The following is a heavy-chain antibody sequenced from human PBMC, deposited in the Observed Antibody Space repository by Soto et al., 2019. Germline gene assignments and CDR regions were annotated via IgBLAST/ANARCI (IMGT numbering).Heavy chain of an antibody. CDR1: GGTFSTYA. Sequence: QVQLVQSGAEVQKPGSSVKVSCKSSGGTFSTYAISWVRQAPGQGLEWMGGITPIFGTANYAQKFQGRVTITADESTSTAYMELSSLRSEDTALYYCARDNSSSDGPFDYWGQGTLVTVSS. J-gene: IGHJ4*02. V-gene: IGHV1-69*01. CDR2: ITPIFGTA. D-gene: IGHD6-6*01. CDR3: ARDNSSSDGPFDY.